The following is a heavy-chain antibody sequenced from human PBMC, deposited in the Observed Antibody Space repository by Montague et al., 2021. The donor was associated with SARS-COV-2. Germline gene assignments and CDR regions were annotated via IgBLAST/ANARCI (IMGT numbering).Heavy chain of an antibody. D-gene: IGHD3-22*01. J-gene: IGHJ5*02. CDR3: AKSFDSSGYMFERCSDP. Sequence: SLRLSCAASGFTFSTFAMSWVRQAPGRGLEWVSSISGGVGHTYYADSVKGRFSVSRDNSENTVYLHLNSLKDEDTATYYCAKSFDSSGYMFERCSDPWGQGTLVIVSS. CDR2: ISGGVGHT. CDR1: GFTFSTFA. V-gene: IGHV3-23*01.